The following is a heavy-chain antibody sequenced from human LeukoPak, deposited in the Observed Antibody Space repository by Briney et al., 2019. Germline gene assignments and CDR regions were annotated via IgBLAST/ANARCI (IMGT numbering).Heavy chain of an antibody. CDR1: GGTFSSYA. CDR2: IIPIFGTA. V-gene: IGHV1-69*13. D-gene: IGHD5-24*01. J-gene: IGHJ4*02. Sequence: SVKVSCKASGGTFSSYAISWVRQAPGQGLEWMGGIIPIFGTANYAQKFQGRVTITADESTSTAYMELSSLRSEDTAVYYCARGGRDGYKLEFDYWGQGTLVAVSS. CDR3: ARGGRDGYKLEFDY.